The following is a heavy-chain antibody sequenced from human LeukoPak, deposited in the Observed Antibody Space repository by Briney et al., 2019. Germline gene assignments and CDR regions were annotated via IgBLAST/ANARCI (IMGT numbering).Heavy chain of an antibody. D-gene: IGHD1-20*01. CDR3: AKDARPINWNDWFDP. Sequence: PGGSLRLSCAASGFTFSSYGMHWVRQAPGKGLEWVAFIRYDGSNKYYADSVKGRFTISRDNSKNTLYLQVNSLRAEDTAVYYCAKDARPINWNDWFDPWGQGTLVTVSS. J-gene: IGHJ5*02. CDR2: IRYDGSNK. V-gene: IGHV3-30*02. CDR1: GFTFSSYG.